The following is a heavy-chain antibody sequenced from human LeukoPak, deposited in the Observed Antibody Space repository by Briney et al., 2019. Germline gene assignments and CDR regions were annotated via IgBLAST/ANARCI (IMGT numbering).Heavy chain of an antibody. J-gene: IGHJ4*02. V-gene: IGHV3-9*01. CDR1: GFTFDDYA. CDR2: ISWNSGSI. D-gene: IGHD4-11*01. Sequence: PGGSLRLSCAASGFTFDDYAMHWVRQAPGKGLEWVSGISWNSGSIGYADSVKGRFTISRDNAKNSLYLQMNSLRAEDTAVYYCARDLGNYGSLYYFDYWGQGTLVTVSS. CDR3: ARDLGNYGSLYYFDY.